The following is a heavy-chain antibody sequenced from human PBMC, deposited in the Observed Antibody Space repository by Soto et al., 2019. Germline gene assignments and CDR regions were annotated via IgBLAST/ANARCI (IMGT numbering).Heavy chain of an antibody. J-gene: IGHJ3*02. V-gene: IGHV3-23*01. CDR3: AKDREDHNSVWDAFDI. Sequence: EGQLLESGGGLVQPGGSLRLSCAASGFTFSDFAMSWVRQAPGKGLEWVSSIGGGGDDTYSPDSVKGRFTISRDNSKNTLYLQMNSLRAEDTALYFCAKDREDHNSVWDAFDIWGQGTVVTVSS. CDR2: IGGGGDDT. D-gene: IGHD1-20*01. CDR1: GFTFSDFA.